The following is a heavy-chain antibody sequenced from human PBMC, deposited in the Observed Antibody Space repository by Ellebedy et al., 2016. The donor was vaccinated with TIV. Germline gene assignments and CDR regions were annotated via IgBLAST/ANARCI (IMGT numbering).Heavy chain of an antibody. CDR3: ARGQGYITFGGGVLTRGNWFDP. D-gene: IGHD3-16*01. CDR2: ISYDGTNK. CDR1: GFTFTNSA. J-gene: IGHJ5*02. V-gene: IGHV3-30*03. Sequence: GESLKISXAASGFTFTNSAMHWVRQAPGRGLEWVAVISYDGTNKFYADSVKGRFTISRDNAKNSLDLQMNSLRAEDTAVYYCARGQGYITFGGGVLTRGNWFDPWGQGTLVSVSS.